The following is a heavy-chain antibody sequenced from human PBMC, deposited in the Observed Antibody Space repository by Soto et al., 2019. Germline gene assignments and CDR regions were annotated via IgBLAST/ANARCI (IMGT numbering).Heavy chain of an antibody. CDR1: GFSLSTSGVG. V-gene: IGHV2-5*02. D-gene: IGHD3-9*01. Sequence: QITLKESGPTLVKPTQTLTLTCTFSGFSLSTSGVGVAWIRQPPGKALEWLALIYWDDDKRYSPSLKSRLTIPKATSKNQVVLTTTNMDPGDTATYYSAHSRKSYYEILTGYNYWGQGTLVTVSS. CDR3: AHSRKSYYEILTGYNY. J-gene: IGHJ4*02. CDR2: IYWDDDK.